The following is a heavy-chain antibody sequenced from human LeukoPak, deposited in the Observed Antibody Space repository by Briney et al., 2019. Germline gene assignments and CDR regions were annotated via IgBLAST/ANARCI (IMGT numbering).Heavy chain of an antibody. CDR1: GYTFTGYY. D-gene: IGHD1-26*01. Sequence: ASVKVSCKASGYTFTGYYMHWVRQAPGQGLEWMGWINPNSGGTNYAHKFQGWVTTTRDTSITTAYMELSRLRSHDTAMYYCARAGIVGAKTLGLRSDFDIWGQGTMVTVSS. CDR3: ARAGIVGAKTLGLRSDFDI. V-gene: IGHV1-2*04. J-gene: IGHJ3*02. CDR2: INPNSGGT.